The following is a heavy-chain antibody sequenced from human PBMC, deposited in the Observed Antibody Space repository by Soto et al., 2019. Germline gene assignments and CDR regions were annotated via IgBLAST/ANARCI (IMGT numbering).Heavy chain of an antibody. D-gene: IGHD6-19*01. CDR2: ISGSGDST. Sequence: EVQLLESGGGLVQPGGSLRLSCAASGFTFSSYAMNWVRQAPGKGLEWVSVISGSGDSTYYADSVKGRFTISRDNSKNTLYLQMNSLRAEDTAVYYCASRSSGWYFDYWGQGTLLTVSS. V-gene: IGHV3-23*01. CDR1: GFTFSSYA. J-gene: IGHJ4*02. CDR3: ASRSSGWYFDY.